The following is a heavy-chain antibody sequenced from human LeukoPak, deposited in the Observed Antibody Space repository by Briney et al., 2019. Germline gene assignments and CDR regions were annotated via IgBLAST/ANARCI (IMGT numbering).Heavy chain of an antibody. J-gene: IGHJ6*03. CDR2: IDHNEYT. V-gene: IGHV4-34*01. CDR3: ARHPGPDLYYYYLDV. Sequence: TSETLSLTCAVYGGSFSNYYWSWIRQPPGKGLEWIGEIDHNEYTNYNPSLKSRVTISLDTSNNQFSLTLSSVTAADTAVYFCARHPGPDLYYYYLDVWGEGTSVTISS. D-gene: IGHD1-1*01. CDR1: GGSFSNYY.